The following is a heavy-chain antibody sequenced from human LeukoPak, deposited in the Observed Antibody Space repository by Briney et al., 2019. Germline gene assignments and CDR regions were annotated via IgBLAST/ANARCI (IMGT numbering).Heavy chain of an antibody. J-gene: IGHJ4*02. CDR2: INHGGST. Sequence: PSETLSLTCAVYGGSFSGYYWSWIRQPPGKGLEWIGEINHGGSTNYNPSLKSRVTISVDTSKNQFSLKLSSVTAADTAVYYCARVLGGADYWGQGTLVTVSS. V-gene: IGHV4-34*01. D-gene: IGHD3-16*01. CDR3: ARVLGGADY. CDR1: GGSFSGYY.